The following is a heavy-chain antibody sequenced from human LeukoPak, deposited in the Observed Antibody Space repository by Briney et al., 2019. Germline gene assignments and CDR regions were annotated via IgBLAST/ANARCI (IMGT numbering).Heavy chain of an antibody. CDR3: ARGVGPGQLTYYYYYGMDV. V-gene: IGHV4-31*03. J-gene: IGHJ6*02. D-gene: IGHD2-2*01. CDR2: IYHSGST. CDR1: GGSISSGGYY. Sequence: PSETLSLTCTVSGGSISSGGYYWSWIRQHPGKGLEWIGYIYHSGSTYYNPSLKSRVTISVDTSKNQFSLKLSSVTAADTAVYYCARGVGPGQLTYYYYYGMDVWGQGTTVTVSS.